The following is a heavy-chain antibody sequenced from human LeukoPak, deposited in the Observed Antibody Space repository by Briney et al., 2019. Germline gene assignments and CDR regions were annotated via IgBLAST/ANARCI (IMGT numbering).Heavy chain of an antibody. D-gene: IGHD3-22*01. Sequence: SETLSLTCTVSGGSISSNYWSWIRQPPGKGLEWIGYIYYSGSTNYNPSLKSRVTISVDTSKNQFSLKLSSVTAADTAVYYCAHYYDSSGFNAFDIWGQGTMVTVSS. V-gene: IGHV4-59*01. CDR1: GGSISSNY. CDR3: AHYYDSSGFNAFDI. J-gene: IGHJ3*02. CDR2: IYYSGST.